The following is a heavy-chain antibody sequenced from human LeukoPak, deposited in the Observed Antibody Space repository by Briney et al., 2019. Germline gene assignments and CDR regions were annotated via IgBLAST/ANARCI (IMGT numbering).Heavy chain of an antibody. J-gene: IGHJ5*02. Sequence: PGGSLRLSCAASEFTFSNAWMSWVRQTPGKGLEWVGRIKSRTDGGSTANAAPVEGRFTISRDDSKNMLYLQMNSLKIEDTAVYFCTTVSDGFSSSWYSASWGQGTLVTVSS. D-gene: IGHD6-13*01. CDR1: EFTFSNAW. CDR3: TTVSDGFSSSWYSAS. V-gene: IGHV3-15*01. CDR2: IKSRTDGGST.